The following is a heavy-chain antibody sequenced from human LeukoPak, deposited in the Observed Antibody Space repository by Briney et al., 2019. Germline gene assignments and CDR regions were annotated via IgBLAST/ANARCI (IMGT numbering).Heavy chain of an antibody. V-gene: IGHV4-30-2*01. CDR1: GGSISSGGYS. CDR3: ARALDSGYDLNY. J-gene: IGHJ4*02. CDR2: IYHSGST. Sequence: PSETLSLTCAVSGGSISSGGYSWSWIRQPPGKGLEWIGYIYHSGSTYYNPSLKSRVTISVDRSKNQFSLKLSSVTAADTAVYYCARALDSGYDLNYRGQGTLVTVSS. D-gene: IGHD5-12*01.